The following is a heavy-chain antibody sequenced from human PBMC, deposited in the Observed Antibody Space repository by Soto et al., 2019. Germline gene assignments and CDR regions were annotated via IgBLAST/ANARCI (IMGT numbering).Heavy chain of an antibody. V-gene: IGHV4-39*01. CDR2: IYYSGTT. J-gene: IGHJ4*02. Sequence: SETLSLTCTVSGGSISSSSYYWGWIRQPPGKGLEWIGSIYYSGTTYYNPSLKSRVTISVDTSKNQFSLKLSSGTAADTAVYYCARHRGYYDILTGYYTELNFDYWGQGTLVTVSS. D-gene: IGHD3-9*01. CDR1: GGSISSSSYY. CDR3: ARHRGYYDILTGYYTELNFDY.